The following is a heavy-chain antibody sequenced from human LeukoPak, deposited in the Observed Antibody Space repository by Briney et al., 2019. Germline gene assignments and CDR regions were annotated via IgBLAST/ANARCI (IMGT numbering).Heavy chain of an antibody. D-gene: IGHD6-19*01. Sequence: GGSLRLSCAASGFTFSSYSMNWVRQAPGKGLEWVSSISSSSSYIYYADSVKGRFTISRDNAKNSLYLQMNSLRAEDTAVYYCAREFRGGIAVAGAAFDIWGQGTMVTVSS. V-gene: IGHV3-21*01. CDR2: ISSSSSYI. CDR3: AREFRGGIAVAGAAFDI. CDR1: GFTFSSYS. J-gene: IGHJ3*02.